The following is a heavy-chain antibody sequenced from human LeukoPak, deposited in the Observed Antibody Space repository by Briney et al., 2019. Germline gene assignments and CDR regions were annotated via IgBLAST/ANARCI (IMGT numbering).Heavy chain of an antibody. CDR2: INHSGST. D-gene: IGHD2-2*01. V-gene: IGHV4-34*01. CDR1: GGSFSGYY. CDR3: ARVPNIVVVPAAKGEGAFDI. J-gene: IGHJ3*02. Sequence: SETLSLTCAVYGGSFSGYYWSWIRQPPGKGLEWIGEINHSGSTNYNPSLKSRVTISVDTSKNQFSLKLSSVTAADTAVYYCARVPNIVVVPAAKGEGAFDIWGQGTMVTVSS.